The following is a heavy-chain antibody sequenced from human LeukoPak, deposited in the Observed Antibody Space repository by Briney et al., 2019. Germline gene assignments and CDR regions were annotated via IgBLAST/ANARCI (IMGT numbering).Heavy chain of an antibody. J-gene: IGHJ5*02. CDR2: ISSSSSYI. CDR3: ARGRQRAAAQSWFDP. D-gene: IGHD6-13*01. V-gene: IGHV3-21*01. CDR1: GFTFSSYS. Sequence: PGGSLRLSCAASGFTFSSYSMNWVRQAPGKGLEWVSSISSSSSYIYYADSVKGRFTISRDNAKNSLYLQMNSLRAEDTAVYYCARGRQRAAAQSWFDPWGQGTLVTVSS.